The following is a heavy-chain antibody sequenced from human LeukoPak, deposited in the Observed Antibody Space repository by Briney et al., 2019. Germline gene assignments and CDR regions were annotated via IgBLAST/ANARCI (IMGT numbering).Heavy chain of an antibody. CDR1: GFTFSNAW. CDR3: SLELTLNWFDP. Sequence: GGSLRLSCAASGFTFSNAWMSWVRQAPGKGLDWVGRIKSKTDGGTTDYAAPVKGRFTISRADSKNTLYLQMNSLKTEDTAVYYCSLELTLNWFDPWGQGTLVTVSS. D-gene: IGHD1-7*01. J-gene: IGHJ5*02. V-gene: IGHV3-15*01. CDR2: IKSKTDGGTT.